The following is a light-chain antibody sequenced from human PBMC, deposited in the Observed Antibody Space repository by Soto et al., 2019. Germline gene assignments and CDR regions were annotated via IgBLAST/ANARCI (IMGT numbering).Light chain of an antibody. CDR3: QQYSNWPRT. Sequence: EIVMAQSPATLAVSPGERATVSCRASQSVNSNVAWYKQKPGQAPRLLIHGASTRATGIPARVSGSGSGTEFSLTISSLQSEDFAVYYCQQYSNWPRTFGQGTKVDIK. J-gene: IGKJ1*01. CDR2: GAS. CDR1: QSVNSN. V-gene: IGKV3-15*01.